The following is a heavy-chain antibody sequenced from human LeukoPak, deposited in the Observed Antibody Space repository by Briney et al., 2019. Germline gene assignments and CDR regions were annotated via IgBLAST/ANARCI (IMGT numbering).Heavy chain of an antibody. CDR3: ARRRGDGYNSPFDY. CDR2: IYPGDSDT. Sequence: GESLKISCKGSGYSFNNYWIGWVRPMPGKGREWMGNIYPGDSDTRYSPSFQGQVTISADKSISTAYLQWSSLKASDTAMYYCARRRGDGYNSPFDYWGQGTLVTVSS. J-gene: IGHJ4*02. D-gene: IGHD5-24*01. V-gene: IGHV5-51*01. CDR1: GYSFNNYW.